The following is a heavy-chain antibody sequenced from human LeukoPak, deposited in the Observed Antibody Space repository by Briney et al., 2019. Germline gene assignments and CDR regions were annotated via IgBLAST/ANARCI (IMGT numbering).Heavy chain of an antibody. Sequence: ASVKVSCKASGYTFTSYYMHWVRQAPGQGLEWMGWVNPNSGGTNYAQKFQGRVTMTRDTSISTAYMELRSLRSDDTAVYYCARGIAAAGDPVDYWGQGTLVTVSS. CDR3: ARGIAAAGDPVDY. CDR1: GYTFTSYY. J-gene: IGHJ4*02. CDR2: VNPNSGGT. V-gene: IGHV1-2*02. D-gene: IGHD6-13*01.